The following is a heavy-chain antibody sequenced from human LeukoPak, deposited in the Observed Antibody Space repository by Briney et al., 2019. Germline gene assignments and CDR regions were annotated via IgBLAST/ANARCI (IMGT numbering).Heavy chain of an antibody. CDR2: INSDGSST. V-gene: IGHV3-74*01. CDR1: GFTFSSYW. D-gene: IGHD3-16*02. J-gene: IGHJ4*02. CDR3: ARDLDDYVWGSYRYSFFHY. Sequence: GGSLRLSCAASGFTFSSYWMHWVRQAPGKGLVWVSRINSDGSSTSYADSVKGRFTISRDNAKNTLYLQMNSLRAEDTAVYYCARDLDDYVWGSYRYSFFHYWGQGTLVTVSS.